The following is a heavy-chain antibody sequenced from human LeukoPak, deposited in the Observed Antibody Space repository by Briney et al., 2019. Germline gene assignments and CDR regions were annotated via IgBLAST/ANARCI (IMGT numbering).Heavy chain of an antibody. CDR2: IGGSGGST. J-gene: IGHJ3*02. Sequence: GGSLRLSCAASGFTFSSYAMSWVRQAPGKGLEWVSAIGGSGGSTYYADSVKGRFTISRDNSKNTLYLQMNSLRVEDTAMYYCAKEIYTSTWPGGDSFDIWGQGTMVTVSS. CDR1: GFTFSSYA. CDR3: AKEIYTSTWPGGDSFDI. D-gene: IGHD6-13*01. V-gene: IGHV3-23*01.